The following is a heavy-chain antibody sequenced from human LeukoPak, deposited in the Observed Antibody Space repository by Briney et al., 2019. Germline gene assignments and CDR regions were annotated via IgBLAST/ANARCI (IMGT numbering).Heavy chain of an antibody. CDR1: GFTFRNAW. J-gene: IGHJ4*02. Sequence: VGSLRLSCAASGFTFRNAWMSWVRQAPGKGLEWVGRIKSKTDGGTTEYAASVKGRFSMSRDDSRDTVYLQMNSLITEDTAVYYCATDLLDYWGQGTLVTVSS. V-gene: IGHV3-15*01. CDR3: ATDLLDY. CDR2: IKSKTDGGTT.